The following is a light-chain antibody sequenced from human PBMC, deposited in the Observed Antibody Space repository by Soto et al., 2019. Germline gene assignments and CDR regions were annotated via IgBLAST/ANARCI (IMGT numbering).Light chain of an antibody. V-gene: IGLV1-44*01. CDR3: AAWDDSLNGVA. CDR2: TNN. J-gene: IGLJ3*02. CDR1: TSNIGSNT. Sequence: QLVLTQPPSASGTPGQTVTISCSGSTSNIGSNTVNWYQQVPGTAPKLLIYTNNLRPSGVPDRFSGSVSGTSASLAISRLQSEDEGDFYCAAWDDSLNGVAFGGGTKVTVL.